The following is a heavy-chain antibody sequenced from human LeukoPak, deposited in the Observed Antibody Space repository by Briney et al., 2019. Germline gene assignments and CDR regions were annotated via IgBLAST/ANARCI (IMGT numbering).Heavy chain of an antibody. Sequence: KRGESLKISCKGSGYSFTTYWITWVRQMPGKGLEWMGRIDPSDSYTNYSPSFQGHFTISADKSISTAYLQWSSLKAPDTAMYYCTRQSSGWPLDFWGQGTLVTVSS. D-gene: IGHD6-19*01. CDR3: TRQSSGWPLDF. V-gene: IGHV5-10-1*01. CDR1: GYSFTTYW. CDR2: IDPSDSYT. J-gene: IGHJ4*02.